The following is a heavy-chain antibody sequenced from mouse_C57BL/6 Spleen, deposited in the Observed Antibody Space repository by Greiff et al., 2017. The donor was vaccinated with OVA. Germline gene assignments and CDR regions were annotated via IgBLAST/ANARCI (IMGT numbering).Heavy chain of an antibody. V-gene: IGHV1-19*01. CDR1: GYTFTDYY. J-gene: IGHJ2*01. Sequence: VHVKQSGPVLVKPGASVKMSCKASGYTFTDYYMNWVKQSHGKSLEWIGVINPYNGGTSYNQKFKGKATLTVDKSSSTAYMELNSLTSEDSAVYYCARGNDYFDYWGQGTTLTVSS. D-gene: IGHD2-3*01. CDR2: INPYNGGT. CDR3: ARGNDYFDY.